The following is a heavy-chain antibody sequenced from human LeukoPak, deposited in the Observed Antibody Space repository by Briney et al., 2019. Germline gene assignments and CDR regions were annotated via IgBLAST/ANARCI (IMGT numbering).Heavy chain of an antibody. V-gene: IGHV3-23*01. Sequence: GGSLRLSCAASGFTFSSYAMSWVRQAPGKGLEWVSAISGSGGSTYYADSVKGRFTISRDNSKNTLYLQMNSLRAEDTAVYYCAKDMDPYPPLLQPFDYWGQGTLVTVSS. CDR3: AKDMDPYPPLLQPFDY. CDR1: GFTFSSYA. CDR2: ISGSGGST. J-gene: IGHJ4*02. D-gene: IGHD1-26*01.